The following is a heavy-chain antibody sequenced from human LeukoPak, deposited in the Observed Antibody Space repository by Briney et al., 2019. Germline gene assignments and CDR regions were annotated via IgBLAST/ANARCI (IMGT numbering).Heavy chain of an antibody. Sequence: SETLSLTCTVSGGSISSYYWSWIRQPPGKGLEWIGYIYYSGSTNYNPSLKSRVTISVDTSKNQFSLKLCSVTAADTAVYYCAREKWTFDYWGQGTLVTVSS. CDR1: GGSISSYY. D-gene: IGHD1-26*01. V-gene: IGHV4-59*01. CDR3: AREKWTFDY. J-gene: IGHJ4*02. CDR2: IYYSGST.